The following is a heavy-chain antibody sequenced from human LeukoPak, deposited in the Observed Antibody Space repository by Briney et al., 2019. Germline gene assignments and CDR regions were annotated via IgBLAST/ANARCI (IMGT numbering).Heavy chain of an antibody. CDR1: GFTFSSYA. CDR2: ISGSGGGT. D-gene: IGHD4-17*01. V-gene: IGHV3-23*01. Sequence: PGGSLRLSCAASGFTFSSYAMSWVRQAPGKGLEWVPAISGSGGGTYYADSVKGRFTISRDNSKNTLYLQMNSLRAEDTAVYYCAKDPGKTVTHSSIYFDYWGRGTLVTVSS. CDR3: AKDPGKTVTHSSIYFDY. J-gene: IGHJ4*02.